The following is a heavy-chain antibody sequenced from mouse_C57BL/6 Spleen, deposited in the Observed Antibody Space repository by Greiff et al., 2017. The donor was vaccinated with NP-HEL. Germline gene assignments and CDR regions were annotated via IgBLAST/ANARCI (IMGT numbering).Heavy chain of an antibody. J-gene: IGHJ2*01. CDR1: GFTFSSYA. CDR3: ARDPYDYLDY. CDR2: ISDGGSYT. D-gene: IGHD2-4*01. V-gene: IGHV5-4*01. Sequence: EVKLMESGGGLVKPGGSLKLSCAASGFTFSSYAMSWVRQTPEKRLEWVATISDGGSYTYYPDNVKGRFTISRDNAKNNLYLQMSHLKSEDTAMYYCARDPYDYLDYWGQGTTLTVSS.